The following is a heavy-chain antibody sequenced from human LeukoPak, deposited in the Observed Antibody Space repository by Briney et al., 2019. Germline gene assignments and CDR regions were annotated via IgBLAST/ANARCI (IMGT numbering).Heavy chain of an antibody. J-gene: IGHJ4*02. CDR3: TRDFDWFRNQFDY. CDR2: ISSSSNYV. CDR1: GFTFSDYA. Sequence: SGGSLRLSCAASGFTFSDYAMNWVRQAPGKGLEWVSSISSSSNYVYNAASVQGRFTISRDNTKNSLYLQMNSLRAEDTAVYYCTRDFDWFRNQFDYWGQGTLVTVYS. D-gene: IGHD3-9*01. V-gene: IGHV3-21*01.